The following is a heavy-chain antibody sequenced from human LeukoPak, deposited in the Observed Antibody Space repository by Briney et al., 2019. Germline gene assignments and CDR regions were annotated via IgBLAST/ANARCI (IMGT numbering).Heavy chain of an antibody. CDR3: AREGIGYCSGGSCYSAYDY. CDR1: GGSISSGGYY. V-gene: IGHV4-31*03. D-gene: IGHD2-15*01. J-gene: IGHJ4*02. CDR2: IYYSGST. Sequence: SETLSLTCTVSGGSISSGGYYWSWIRQHPGKGLEWIGYIYYSGSTYYNPSLKSRVTISVDTSKNQFSLKLSSVTAADTAVYYCAREGIGYCSGGSCYSAYDYWGQGTLVTVSS.